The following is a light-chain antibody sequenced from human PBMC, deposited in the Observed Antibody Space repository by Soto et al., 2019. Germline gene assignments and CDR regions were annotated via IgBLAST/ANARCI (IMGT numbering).Light chain of an antibody. J-gene: IGLJ3*02. V-gene: IGLV1-47*02. Sequence: QSVLTQPPSASGTPGQRITISCSGNSFNIGSNFVYWYQQLPGTAPKLLLYSNDQRPSGIPDRFSGSKSGTSASLAISGLRSEDEADYYCTTWDDTLSGRVFGGGTKLTVL. CDR2: SND. CDR3: TTWDDTLSGRV. CDR1: SFNIGSNF.